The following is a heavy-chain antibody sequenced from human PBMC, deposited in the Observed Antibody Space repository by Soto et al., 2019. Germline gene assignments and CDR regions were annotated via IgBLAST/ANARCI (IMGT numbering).Heavy chain of an antibody. CDR2: IVVGSGNT. V-gene: IGHV1-58*02. CDR3: AAPRVGATPGEGFDP. Sequence: QMQLVQSGPEVKKPGTSVKVSCKASGFTFTSSAMQWVRQARGQRLEWIGWIVVGSGNTNYAQKFQERVTITRDMSTSTAYMELSSLRSEDTAVYYCAAPRVGATPGEGFDPWGQGTLVTVSS. J-gene: IGHJ5*02. D-gene: IGHD1-26*01. CDR1: GFTFTSSA.